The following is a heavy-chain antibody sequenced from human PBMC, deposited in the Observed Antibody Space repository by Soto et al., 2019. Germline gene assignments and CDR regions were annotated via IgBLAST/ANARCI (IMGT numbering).Heavy chain of an antibody. V-gene: IGHV1-69*13. Sequence: SVKVSCKASGGTFSSYAISWVRQAPGQGLEWMGGIIPIFGTANYAQKFQGRVTITADESTSTAYMELSSLRSEDMAVYYCARICSSTSCYQYQHAFDIWGQGTMVTVSS. D-gene: IGHD2-2*01. CDR3: ARICSSTSCYQYQHAFDI. CDR2: IIPIFGTA. J-gene: IGHJ3*02. CDR1: GGTFSSYA.